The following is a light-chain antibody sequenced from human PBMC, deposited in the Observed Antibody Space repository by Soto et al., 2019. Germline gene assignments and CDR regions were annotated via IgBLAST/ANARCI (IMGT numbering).Light chain of an antibody. Sequence: PVYRATLSCSSSHSAYSSYLSWYQQKPGQAPRLLIYGASNRATGIPDRFSGSGSGTDFTLTISGLEPEDFAVYYCQQYGTSLFTFGQGTRLEIK. CDR3: QQYGTSLFT. CDR1: HSAYSSY. CDR2: GAS. V-gene: IGKV3-20*01. J-gene: IGKJ5*01.